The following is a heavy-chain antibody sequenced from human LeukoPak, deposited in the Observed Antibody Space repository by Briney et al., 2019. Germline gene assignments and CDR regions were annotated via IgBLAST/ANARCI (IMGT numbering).Heavy chain of an antibody. J-gene: IGHJ3*02. CDR1: GGSISSGSYY. V-gene: IGHV4-61*02. CDR3: AREDRYIVATTRRAAAGVRDAFDI. D-gene: IGHD5-12*01. CDR2: IYTSGST. Sequence: PSETLSLTCTVSGGSISSGSYYWSWLRQPAGKGREWIVRIYTSGSTNYNPSLKSRVTMSVDTSKNQFSLKLSSVTAADTAVYYCAREDRYIVATTRRAAAGVRDAFDIWGQGTMVTVSS.